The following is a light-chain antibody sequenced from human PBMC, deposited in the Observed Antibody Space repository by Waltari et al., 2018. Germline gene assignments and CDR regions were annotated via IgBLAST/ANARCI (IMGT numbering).Light chain of an antibody. CDR2: DAS. V-gene: IGKV1-5*01. J-gene: IGKJ1*01. CDR3: QQYNVSPWT. Sequence: DIQMTQSPSMLSASVGDRVTITCRASQTIRGWLAWYQLKPGLAPKLLIYDASNLGGGVPSRFSGSGFGTNFTLTISSLQPDDFATYYCQQYNVSPWTFGQGTKVEIK. CDR1: QTIRGW.